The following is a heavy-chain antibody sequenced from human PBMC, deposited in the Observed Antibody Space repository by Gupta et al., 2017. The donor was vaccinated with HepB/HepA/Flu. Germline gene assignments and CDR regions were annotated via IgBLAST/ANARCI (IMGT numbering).Heavy chain of an antibody. J-gene: IGHJ3*02. CDR2: IYYSGPT. D-gene: IGHD6-6*01. Sequence: QLQLQESGPGLVKPSETLSLTCTVSGGSISSPTHYWGWIRQPPGKGLEWIATIYYSGPTYYNPSLRSRVTISVDTSKNQFSLRLTSVTASDTAVYYCARLMGVAARLGFDIWGQGTVVPISS. V-gene: IGHV4-39*01. CDR3: ARLMGVAARLGFDI. CDR1: GGSISSPTHY.